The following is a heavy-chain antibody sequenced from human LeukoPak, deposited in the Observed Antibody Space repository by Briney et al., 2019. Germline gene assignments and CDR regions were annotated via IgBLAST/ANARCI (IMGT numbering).Heavy chain of an antibody. CDR3: AKDLGVSSPRLIDY. D-gene: IGHD6-6*01. CDR1: GFTFSSYA. V-gene: IGHV3-23*01. J-gene: IGHJ4*02. CDR2: ISGSGGST. Sequence: GGSVRLSCAASGFTFSSYAMSWVRQAPGKGLEWVSAISGSGGSTYYADSVKGRFTISRDNSKNTLYLQMNSLRAEDTAVYYCAKDLGVSSPRLIDYWGQGTLVTVSS.